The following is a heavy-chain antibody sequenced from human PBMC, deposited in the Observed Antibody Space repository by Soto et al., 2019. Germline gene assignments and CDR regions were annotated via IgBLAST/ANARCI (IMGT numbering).Heavy chain of an antibody. D-gene: IGHD3-3*01. CDR2: ISGSGGST. CDR1: GFTFSSYA. V-gene: IGHV3-23*01. CDR3: AKDRGIFGVVITLFDY. Sequence: HPGGSLRLSCAASGFTFSSYAMSWVRQAPGKGLEWVSAISGSGGSTYYADSVKGRFTISRDNSKNTLYLQMNSLRAEDTAVYYCAKDRGIFGVVITLFDYWGQGTLVTVSS. J-gene: IGHJ4*02.